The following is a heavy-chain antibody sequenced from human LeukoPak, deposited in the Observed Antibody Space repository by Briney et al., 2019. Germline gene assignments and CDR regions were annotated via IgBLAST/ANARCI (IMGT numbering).Heavy chain of an antibody. J-gene: IGHJ6*03. D-gene: IGHD3-22*01. Sequence: SQTLSLTCAISGDSVSSNSAAWNWIRQSPSRGLEWLGRTYYRSKWYNDYAVSVKSRIAINPDTSKNQLSLQLNSVTPEDTAVYYCARGRITMIGDYYYYMDVWGKGTTVTVSS. CDR1: GDSVSSNSAA. V-gene: IGHV6-1*01. CDR2: TYYRSKWYN. CDR3: ARGRITMIGDYYYYMDV.